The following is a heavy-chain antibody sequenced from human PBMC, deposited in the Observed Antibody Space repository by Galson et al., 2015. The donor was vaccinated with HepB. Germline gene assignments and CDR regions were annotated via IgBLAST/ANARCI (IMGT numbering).Heavy chain of an antibody. CDR3: ANIKSSSSWPEY. J-gene: IGHJ4*02. V-gene: IGHV3-30*18. Sequence: SLRLSCAASGFTFSSYGMHWVRQAPGKGLEWVAVISYDGSNKYYADSVKGRFTISRDNSKNTLYLQMNSLRAEDTAVYYCANIKSSSSWPEYWGQGTLVTVSS. CDR2: ISYDGSNK. CDR1: GFTFSSYG. D-gene: IGHD6-13*01.